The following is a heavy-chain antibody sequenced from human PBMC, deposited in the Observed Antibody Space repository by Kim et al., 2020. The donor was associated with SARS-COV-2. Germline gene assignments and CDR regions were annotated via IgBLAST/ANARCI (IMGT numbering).Heavy chain of an antibody. CDR1: GFTFSSYS. CDR2: ISSSSSTI. V-gene: IGHV3-48*02. J-gene: IGHJ1*01. D-gene: IGHD6-19*01. CDR3: ARGGSSGWYPRSAEYFQH. Sequence: GGSLRLSCAASGFTFSSYSMNWVRQAPGKGLEWVSYISSSSSTIYYADSVKGRFTISRDNAKNSLYLQMNSLRDEDTAVYYCARGGSSGWYPRSAEYFQHWGQGTLVTVSS.